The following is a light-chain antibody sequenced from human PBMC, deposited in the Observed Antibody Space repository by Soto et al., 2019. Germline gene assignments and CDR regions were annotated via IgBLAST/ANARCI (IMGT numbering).Light chain of an antibody. J-gene: IGKJ1*01. CDR2: AAS. V-gene: IGKV1-39*01. CDR1: QSISSY. Sequence: IQMTQSPSYLSASVGDRVAITCRASQSISSYLNWYQQKPGKAPKLLIYAASSLQSGVPSRFSGSGSGTDFTLTISSLQPEDFATYYCQQSYSTPQTFGQGTKVDIK. CDR3: QQSYSTPQT.